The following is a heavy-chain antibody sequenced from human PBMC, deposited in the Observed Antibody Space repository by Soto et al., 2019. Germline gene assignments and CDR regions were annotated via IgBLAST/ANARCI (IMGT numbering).Heavy chain of an antibody. CDR2: IYYSGST. V-gene: IGHV4-31*03. Sequence: QVQLQESGPGLVKPSQTLSLTCTVSGGSISSGGYYWSWIRQHPGKGLEWIGYIYYSGSTYYKPSLKSRVTISVDTSKNQFSLKLSSVTAADTAVYYCAREGGIAAAGTDYYYYMDVWGKGTTVTVSS. CDR1: GGSISSGGYY. D-gene: IGHD6-13*01. J-gene: IGHJ6*03. CDR3: AREGGIAAAGTDYYYYMDV.